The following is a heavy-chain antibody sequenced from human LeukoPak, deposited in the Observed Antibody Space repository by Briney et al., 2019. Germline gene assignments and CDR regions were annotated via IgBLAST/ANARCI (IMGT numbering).Heavy chain of an antibody. J-gene: IGHJ4*02. CDR3: ARHPPHLAVAGPKSLPFDY. D-gene: IGHD6-19*01. CDR2: IYYSGST. CDR1: GFTFSSYG. Sequence: PGGSLRLSCAASGFTFSSYGMTWVRQPPGKGLEWIGSIYYSGSTYYNPSLKSRVTISVDTSKNQFSLKLSSVTAADTAVYYCARHPPHLAVAGPKSLPFDYWGQGTLVTVSS. V-gene: IGHV4-39*01.